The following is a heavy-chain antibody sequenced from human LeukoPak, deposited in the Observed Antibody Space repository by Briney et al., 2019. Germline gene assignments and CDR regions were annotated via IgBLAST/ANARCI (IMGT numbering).Heavy chain of an antibody. V-gene: IGHV4-59*01. J-gene: IGHJ4*02. D-gene: IGHD6-19*01. CDR2: IYYSGST. CDR1: GGSISSYY. CDR3: ARVRQWQAFDY. Sequence: SETLSLTCTVSGGSISSYYWSWIRQPPGKGLEWIGYIYYSGSTNYNPSLKSRVTISVDTSKNQFSLKLSSVTAADTAVYYCARVRQWQAFDYWGQGTLVTVSS.